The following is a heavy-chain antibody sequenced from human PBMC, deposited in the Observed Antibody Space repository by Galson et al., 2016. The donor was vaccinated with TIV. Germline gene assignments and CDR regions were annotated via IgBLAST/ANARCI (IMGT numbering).Heavy chain of an antibody. CDR1: GYSISSYW. CDR2: IYPGESET. V-gene: IGHV5-51*03. Sequence: QSGAEVKKPGESLKISCKASGYSISSYWTAWVRQEPGEGLEWKGIIYPGESETRYRPSFQGQVTISADKSINTAYLQWTSLKASDTAMDYCAKAPGYSGYSYGYFDSWGQGTLVTVSS. J-gene: IGHJ4*02. D-gene: IGHD5-18*01. CDR3: AKAPGYSGYSYGYFDS.